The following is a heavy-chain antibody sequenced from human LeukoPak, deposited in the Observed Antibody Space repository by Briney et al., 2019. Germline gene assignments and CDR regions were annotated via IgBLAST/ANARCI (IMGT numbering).Heavy chain of an antibody. V-gene: IGHV1-69*13. Sequence: ASVKVSCKASGYTFTDYYIHWVRQAPGQGLEWMGGIIPIFGTANYAQKFQGRVTITADESTSTAYMELSSLRSEDTAVYYCARSAFWSGYYCYWGQGTLVTVSS. J-gene: IGHJ4*02. D-gene: IGHD3-3*01. CDR1: GYTFTDYY. CDR3: ARSAFWSGYYCY. CDR2: IIPIFGTA.